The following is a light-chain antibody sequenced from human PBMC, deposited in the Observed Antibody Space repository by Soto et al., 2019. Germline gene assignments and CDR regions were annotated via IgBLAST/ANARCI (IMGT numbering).Light chain of an antibody. CDR3: QQANSFPFT. V-gene: IGKV1-12*01. CDR1: QGISSW. Sequence: DIQMTQSPSSVSASVGDRVTITCRASQGISSWLAWYQQKPEKATKLLIYAASSLQGAVTSRFSGNRSGTDFTHTIINLQPKDFATYYCQQANSFPFTFDPGTKVDIK. J-gene: IGKJ3*01. CDR2: AAS.